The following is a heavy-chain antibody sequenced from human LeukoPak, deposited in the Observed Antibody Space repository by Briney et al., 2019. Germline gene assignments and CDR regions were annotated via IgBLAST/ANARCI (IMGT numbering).Heavy chain of an antibody. Sequence: ASVKVSCKASGYTFTSYGISWVRQAPGQGLEWMGWISAYNGNTNYAQKLQGRVTITADESTSTAYMELSSLRSEDTAVYYCARSVVPAAIRNYYHGMDVWGQGTMVTVSS. J-gene: IGHJ6*02. D-gene: IGHD2-2*02. CDR3: ARSVVPAAIRNYYHGMDV. CDR2: ISAYNGNT. V-gene: IGHV1-18*01. CDR1: GYTFTSYG.